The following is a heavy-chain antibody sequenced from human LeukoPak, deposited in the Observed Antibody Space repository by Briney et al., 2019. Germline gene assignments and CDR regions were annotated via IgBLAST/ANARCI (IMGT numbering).Heavy chain of an antibody. Sequence: GGSLRLSCAASGFTFSSYWMSWVRQAPGKGLEWVANIKQDGSEKYYVDSVKGRFTISRDNAKNSLYLQMNSLRAEDTAVYYCARQYCSSTSCYRYFDYWGQGTLVTVPS. CDR1: GFTFSSYW. J-gene: IGHJ4*02. V-gene: IGHV3-7*01. D-gene: IGHD2-2*02. CDR3: ARQYCSSTSCYRYFDY. CDR2: IKQDGSEK.